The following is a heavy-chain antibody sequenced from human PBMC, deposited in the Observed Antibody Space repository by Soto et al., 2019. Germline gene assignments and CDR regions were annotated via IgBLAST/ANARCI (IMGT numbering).Heavy chain of an antibody. D-gene: IGHD1-1*01. V-gene: IGHV3-30-3*01. CDR2: ISYDGSNK. CDR3: ARGRTIGTTWYYYYGMDV. J-gene: IGHJ6*02. Sequence: GGSLRLSCAASGFTFSSYAMHWVRQAPGKGLEWVAIISYDGSNKYYADSVKGRFTIPRDNSKNTLYLQMNSLRAEDTAVYYCARGRTIGTTWYYYYGMDVWGQGTTVTVSS. CDR1: GFTFSSYA.